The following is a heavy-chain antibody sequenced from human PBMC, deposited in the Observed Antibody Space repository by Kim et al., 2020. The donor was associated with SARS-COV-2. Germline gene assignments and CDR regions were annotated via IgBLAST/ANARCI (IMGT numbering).Heavy chain of an antibody. V-gene: IGHV4-39*01. CDR3: ARQYYGMDV. J-gene: IGHJ6*02. CDR2: IYYSGST. CDR1: HGSISSSSYY. Sequence: SETLSLACTVSHGSISSSSYYWGWIRQPPGKGLEWIASIYYSGSTYHNPSLKSRVTISVDTSKNQFSLRLSSVTAADTAVYYCARQYYGMDVWGQGTTVTVSS.